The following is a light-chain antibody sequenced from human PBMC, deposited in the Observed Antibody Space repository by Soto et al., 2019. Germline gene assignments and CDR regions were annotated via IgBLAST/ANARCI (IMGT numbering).Light chain of an antibody. V-gene: IGKV3-15*01. J-gene: IGKJ2*01. CDR1: QSVGRN. CDR2: GTS. CDR3: QQYNNWPYT. Sequence: EIVMTQSPVALSVSPGERAALSCRASQSVGRNFAWYQQRPGQAPRVLIYGTSTRATGVPARFSDSGSGTDFTLTISSLQSEDFAVYYCQQYNNWPYTFGQGTRLEIK.